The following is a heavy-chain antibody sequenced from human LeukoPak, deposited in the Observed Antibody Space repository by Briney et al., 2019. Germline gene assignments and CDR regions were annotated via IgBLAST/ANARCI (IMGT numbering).Heavy chain of an antibody. CDR3: ATSYDGKTAPYDL. Sequence: SETLSLTCTVSNDSISSYCCSWVRQPPGKGLEWIGFMCPSGRTDYNPSLKSRLTMSVDTSKNQLSMELRFLTAADTAVYYCATSYDGKTAPYDLWGHGTLVTVSS. CDR1: NDSISSYC. J-gene: IGHJ5*02. V-gene: IGHV4-4*08. CDR2: MCPSGRT. D-gene: IGHD4-23*01.